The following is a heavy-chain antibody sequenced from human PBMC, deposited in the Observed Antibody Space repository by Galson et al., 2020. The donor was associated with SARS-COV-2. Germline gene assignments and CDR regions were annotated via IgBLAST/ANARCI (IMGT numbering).Heavy chain of an antibody. CDR3: AHRGPGWRGMDV. CDR1: GFSLSTGAVG. V-gene: IGHV2-5*02. Sequence: ESGPTLVKPTQTLTLTCTFSGFSLSTGAVGVGWIRQPPGKALELVAVIYGDDDKRYSPSLKSRLTITKDTSKNQVVLTMTNMDPVDTATYYCAHRGPGWRGMDVWGQGTTVTVSS. J-gene: IGHJ6*02. CDR2: IYGDDDK.